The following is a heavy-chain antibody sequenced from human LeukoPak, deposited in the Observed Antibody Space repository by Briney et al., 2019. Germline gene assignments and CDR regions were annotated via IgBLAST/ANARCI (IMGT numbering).Heavy chain of an antibody. J-gene: IGHJ4*02. D-gene: IGHD3-9*01. V-gene: IGHV1-2*02. Sequence: ASVKVSCKASGYTFTGYYMHWVRQAPGQGLEWMGWINPNSGGTNYAQKFQGRVTMTRDTSISTAYMELSRLRSDDTAVYYCARVSSEYYDILAGLLPVEYRGQGTLVNV. CDR1: GYTFTGYY. CDR2: INPNSGGT. CDR3: ARVSSEYYDILAGLLPVEY.